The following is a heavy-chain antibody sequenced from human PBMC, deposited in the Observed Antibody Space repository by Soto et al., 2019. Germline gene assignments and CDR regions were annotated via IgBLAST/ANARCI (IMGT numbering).Heavy chain of an antibody. Sequence: QLQLQESGSGLVKPSQTLSLTCADPGGSISSGGYSWSWIRQPPGKGLEGIGYIYHGGRIHYNQSLKSRAPISVDRSKNQLSRKLSSVTAADTAVYYGASVPAYWGQGTRVTVPS. CDR3: ASVPAY. CDR2: IYHGGRI. J-gene: IGHJ4*02. CDR1: GGSISSGGYS. D-gene: IGHD2-2*01. V-gene: IGHV4-30-2*01.